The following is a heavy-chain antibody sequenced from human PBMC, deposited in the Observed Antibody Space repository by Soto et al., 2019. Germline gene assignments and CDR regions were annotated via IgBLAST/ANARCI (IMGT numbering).Heavy chain of an antibody. CDR2: ISAHDGHT. CDR1: GYTFTSYG. Sequence: GASVKVSCKAAGYTFTSYGLTWVRQALGQGLEWMGWISAHDGHTNSAQKLQDRVTMTTDTITSTAYMDLRSLRSDDTAVYYCARGQGEYCSRGSCYANYYYNGMDVWG. D-gene: IGHD2-15*01. V-gene: IGHV1-18*01. CDR3: ARGQGEYCSRGSCYANYYYNGMDV. J-gene: IGHJ6*02.